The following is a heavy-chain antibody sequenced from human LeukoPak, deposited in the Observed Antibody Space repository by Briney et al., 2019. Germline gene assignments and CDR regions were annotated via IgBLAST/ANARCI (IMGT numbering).Heavy chain of an antibody. Sequence: PSETLSLTCTVYGYSISNGYYWGRTRHPPGKGLEWIGSNYHGGSTYYNPPLRSRVTIAGDTTKNHVSLKMSSVSGAGTAVYYCARDGLYDFCSGYHTPDAFDIWGEGTMVTVSS. CDR1: GYSISNGYY. CDR3: ARDGLYDFCSGYHTPDAFDI. CDR2: NYHGGST. V-gene: IGHV4-38-2*02. D-gene: IGHD3-3*01. J-gene: IGHJ3*02.